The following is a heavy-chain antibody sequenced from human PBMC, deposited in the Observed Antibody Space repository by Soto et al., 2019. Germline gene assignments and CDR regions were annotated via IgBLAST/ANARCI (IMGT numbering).Heavy chain of an antibody. CDR1: GGSVSGHY. V-gene: IGHV4-34*01. CDR3: ARGRGGLHRTAELHS. D-gene: IGHD1-7*01. Sequence: QVQLQQWGAGLLKPSETLSLTCAVYGGSVSGHYCTWIRQTPGKGLEWIGENSPGGSTNYNPSLTSRVTVSVDTSKNQFSLRLTSVTAADTAVYFCARGRGGLHRTAELHSWGQGTLVTVSS. J-gene: IGHJ4*02. CDR2: NSPGGST.